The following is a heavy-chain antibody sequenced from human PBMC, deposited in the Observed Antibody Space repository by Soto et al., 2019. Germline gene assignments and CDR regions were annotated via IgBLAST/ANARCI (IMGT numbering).Heavy chain of an antibody. D-gene: IGHD4-17*01. CDR2: ISYSGSS. CDR3: ARYTTVCPSCEY. J-gene: IGHJ4*02. V-gene: IGHV4-61*03. Sequence: SENLSIPCTVYRCALNSDRNFWTWIRQPRGKGLAWIGYISYSGSSKYHSSLKSRVTISKDTSENYFSLKLSSVTAADTAGYYCARYTTVCPSCEYWAMGTLVIVSS. CDR1: RCALNSDRNF.